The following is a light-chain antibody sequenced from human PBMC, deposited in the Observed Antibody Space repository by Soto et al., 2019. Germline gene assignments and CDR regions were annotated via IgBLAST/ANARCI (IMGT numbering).Light chain of an antibody. Sequence: QSALTQPASVSGSPGQSITIYCTGTSSDVGGYNYVSWYQQHPGKAPKLMIYEVSNRPSGVSNRFSGSKSGNTASLTISGLQAEDEADYYCSSYPSSSTLVFGGGTKLTVL. CDR3: SSYPSSSTLV. V-gene: IGLV2-14*01. J-gene: IGLJ2*01. CDR1: SSDVGGYNY. CDR2: EVS.